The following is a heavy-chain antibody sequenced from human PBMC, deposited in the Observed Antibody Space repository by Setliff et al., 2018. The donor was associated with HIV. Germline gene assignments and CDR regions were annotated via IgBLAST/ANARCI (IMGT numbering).Heavy chain of an antibody. V-gene: IGHV1-2*02. J-gene: IGHJ3*02. Sequence: GASVKVSCKASGDAFTDYYIHWVRQAPGQGLEWMGWINPNSGGTNYAQKFQGRVTMTRDTSISTAFMDLSRLRSDDTAVYYCARDPGYKSSWYGAFDIWGQGTMVTGSS. CDR1: GDAFTDYY. CDR3: ARDPGYKSSWYGAFDI. CDR2: INPNSGGT. D-gene: IGHD6-13*01.